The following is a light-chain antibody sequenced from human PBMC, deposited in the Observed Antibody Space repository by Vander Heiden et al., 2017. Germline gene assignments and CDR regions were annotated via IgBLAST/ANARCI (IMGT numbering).Light chain of an antibody. Sequence: DIQMTHSPSTLPSSVGERVTIPCRASQSISSWLAWYQQKPGKAPKLLIYKASSLESGVPSRFSGSGSGTEFTLTISSLQPDDFATYCCQQYNSYPWTFGQGTKVEI. J-gene: IGKJ1*01. CDR3: QQYNSYPWT. CDR2: KAS. V-gene: IGKV1-5*03. CDR1: QSISSW.